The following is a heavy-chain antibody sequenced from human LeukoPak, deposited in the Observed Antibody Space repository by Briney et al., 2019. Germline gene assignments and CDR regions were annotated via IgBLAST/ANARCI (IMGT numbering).Heavy chain of an antibody. CDR3: ARVSNNAFDI. CDR1: GYTFTSYG. V-gene: IGHV1-18*01. CDR2: ISAYNGNT. Sequence: WASVKVSCKASGYTFTSYGISWVRQAPGQGLEWMGWISAYNGNTNYAQKFQGRVTITADGSTSTAYMELSSLRSEDTAVYYCARVSNNAFDIWGQGTMVTVSS. J-gene: IGHJ3*02.